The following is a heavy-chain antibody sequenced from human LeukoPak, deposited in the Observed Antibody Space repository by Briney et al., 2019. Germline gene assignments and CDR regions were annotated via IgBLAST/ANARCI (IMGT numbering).Heavy chain of an antibody. D-gene: IGHD3-22*01. V-gene: IGHV3-23*01. CDR1: GFTFSSYA. CDR3: ATDYCDSSGDYTVDY. J-gene: IGHJ4*02. Sequence: PGGSLRLSCAASGFTFSSYAMSWVRQAPGKGLEWVSVISGSGYTTHYADSVKGRFTISRDNSKNMLYLQMNSLRDEDTAVYYCATDYCDSSGDYTVDYWGQGTLVTVSS. CDR2: ISGSGYTT.